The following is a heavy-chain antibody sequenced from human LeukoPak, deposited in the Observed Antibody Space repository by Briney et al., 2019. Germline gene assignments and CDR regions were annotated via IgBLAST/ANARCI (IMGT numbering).Heavy chain of an antibody. D-gene: IGHD2-2*01. V-gene: IGHV3-23*01. CDR2: ISGSGGST. J-gene: IGHJ5*02. CDR1: GFTFSSYA. Sequence: GRSLRLSCAASGFTFSSYAMSWVRQAPGKGLEWVSAISGSGGSTYYADSVKGRFTISRDNSKNTLYLQMNSLRAEDTAVYYCAKDPSVVPAANWFDPWGQGTLVTVSS. CDR3: AKDPSVVPAANWFDP.